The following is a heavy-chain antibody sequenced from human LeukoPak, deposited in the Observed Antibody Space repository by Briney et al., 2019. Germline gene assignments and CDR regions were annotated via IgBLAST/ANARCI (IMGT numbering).Heavy chain of an antibody. CDR1: GGSTSSYY. D-gene: IGHD6-19*01. CDR3: ARRGGSGRSFDI. Sequence: SETLSLTCTVSGGSTSSYYWGWSRQPPGKGLEWIGYIYYSGSTNYNPSLKSRVTISVDTSKNQFSLKLSSVTAADTAVYYCARRGGSGRSFDIWGQGTMVTVSS. V-gene: IGHV4-59*08. J-gene: IGHJ3*02. CDR2: IYYSGST.